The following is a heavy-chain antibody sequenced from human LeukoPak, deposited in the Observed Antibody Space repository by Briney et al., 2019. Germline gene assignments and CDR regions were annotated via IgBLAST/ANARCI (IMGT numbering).Heavy chain of an antibody. CDR3: AKDRETSTKIFDC. J-gene: IGHJ4*02. CDR1: GVTFNNYW. Sequence: PGGSLRLSCAASGVTFNNYWMQWVRQAPGKGLVWVSRINGDGSSASYLESVKGRLTISRDNAKNTLYLQMNSLRAEDTAVYYCAKDRETSTKIFDCWGQGTLVTVSS. D-gene: IGHD5/OR15-5a*01. CDR2: INGDGSSA. V-gene: IGHV3-74*01.